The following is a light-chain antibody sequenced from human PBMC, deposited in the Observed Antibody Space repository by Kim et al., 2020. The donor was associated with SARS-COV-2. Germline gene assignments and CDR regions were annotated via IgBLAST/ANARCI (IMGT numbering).Light chain of an antibody. CDR1: SANIEKNY. V-gene: IGLV1-51*01. J-gene: IGLJ3*02. CDR3: GTWDSLSEVWV. Sequence: QSVLTQPPSVSAAPGQRVTISCSGSSANIEKNYVYWYQQFPGTTPKLLMEDNDVRPSDISDRFSASKSGASATLDITGLQTGDEADYYCGTWDSLSEVWVFGGGTRLTVL. CDR2: DND.